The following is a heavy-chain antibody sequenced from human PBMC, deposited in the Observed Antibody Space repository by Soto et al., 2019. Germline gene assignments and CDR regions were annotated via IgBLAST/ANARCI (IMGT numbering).Heavy chain of an antibody. Sequence: QVQLVESGGGVGQPGRSLSLSCAASGFTFSSYGIHWVRQAPGKALAWVAVIWYEGSNKYYAASVKGRFTISRDNSTNTLYLQLNSLRSEDTAVYYCARVVLVRGIKYHGMDVWGHGTTVAFSS. CDR2: IWYEGSNK. V-gene: IGHV3-33*01. CDR1: GFTFSSYG. D-gene: IGHD3-10*01. CDR3: ARVVLVRGIKYHGMDV. J-gene: IGHJ6*02.